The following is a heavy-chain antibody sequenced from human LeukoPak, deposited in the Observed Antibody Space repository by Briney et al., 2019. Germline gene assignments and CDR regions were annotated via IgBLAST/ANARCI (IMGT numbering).Heavy chain of an antibody. CDR2: ISSSSSYI. Sequence: GGSLRLSCAASGFTFSSYGMNWVRQAPGKGLEWVSSISSSSSYIYYADSVKGRFTISRDNAKNSLYLQMNSLRAEDTAVYYCARWTGFGVVVAAFDPWGQGTLVTVSS. D-gene: IGHD2-15*01. V-gene: IGHV3-21*01. CDR1: GFTFSSYG. J-gene: IGHJ5*02. CDR3: ARWTGFGVVVAAFDP.